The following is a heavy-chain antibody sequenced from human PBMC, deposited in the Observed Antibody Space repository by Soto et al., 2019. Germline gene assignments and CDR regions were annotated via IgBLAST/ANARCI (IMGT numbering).Heavy chain of an antibody. CDR2: ISYDGSNK. J-gene: IGHJ4*02. CDR1: GFTFSSYA. V-gene: IGHV3-30-3*01. Sequence: GGSLRLSCAASGFTFSSYAMHWVRQAPGKGLEWVAVISYDGSNKYYADSVKGRFTISRDNSKNTLYLQMNSLRAEDTAVYYCARGADSSGYNAPCPFDYWGQGTLVTVSS. D-gene: IGHD3-22*01. CDR3: ARGADSSGYNAPCPFDY.